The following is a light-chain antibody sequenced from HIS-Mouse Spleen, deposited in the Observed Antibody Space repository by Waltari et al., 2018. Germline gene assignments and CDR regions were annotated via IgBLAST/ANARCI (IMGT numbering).Light chain of an antibody. CDR3: QVWDSSSDQ. CDR2: DDS. V-gene: IGLV3-21*02. J-gene: IGLJ3*02. Sequence: SYVLTQPPSVSVAPGQTARITCGENNIGSKSVHWYQQKPGQAPVLVVYDDSDRPSGIPGRFSGSNSGNTATLTISRVEAGDEADYYCQVWDSSSDQFGGGTKLTVL. CDR1: NIGSKS.